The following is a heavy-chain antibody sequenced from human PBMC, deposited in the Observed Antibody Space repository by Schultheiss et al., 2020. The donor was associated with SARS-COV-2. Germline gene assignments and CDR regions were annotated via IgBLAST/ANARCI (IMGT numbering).Heavy chain of an antibody. J-gene: IGHJ4*02. Sequence: GGSLRLSCAASGFTFSSYAMSWVRQAPGKGLVWVSRINSDGSSTSYADSVKGRFTISRDNSKNTLYLQMNSLRAEDTAVYYCAKEMDSSGWFSNFDYWGQGTLVTVSS. CDR1: GFTFSSYA. CDR2: INSDGSST. V-gene: IGHV3-74*01. CDR3: AKEMDSSGWFSNFDY. D-gene: IGHD6-19*01.